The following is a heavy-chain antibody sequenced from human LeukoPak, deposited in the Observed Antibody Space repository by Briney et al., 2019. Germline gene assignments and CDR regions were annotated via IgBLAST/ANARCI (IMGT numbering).Heavy chain of an antibody. Sequence: SETLSLACTVYGGSISSYYWSWIRQPPGKGLEWIGYIYYSGSTNYNPSLKSRVTISVDTSKNQFSLKLSSVTAADTAVYYCARTSSSWTYYYYGMDVWGQGTTVTVSS. CDR1: GGSISSYY. D-gene: IGHD6-13*01. CDR3: ARTSSSWTYYYYGMDV. J-gene: IGHJ6*02. V-gene: IGHV4-59*08. CDR2: IYYSGST.